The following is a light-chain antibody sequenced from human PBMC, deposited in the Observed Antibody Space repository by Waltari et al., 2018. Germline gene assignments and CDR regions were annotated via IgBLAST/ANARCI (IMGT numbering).Light chain of an antibody. J-gene: IGKJ1*01. V-gene: IGKV1-39*01. CDR3: QQSFSIPWA. CDR2: GAS. CDR1: QIITNY. Sequence: DIEITQSPSSLSASVGDSVTITYRASQIITNYLHWYQQKPGKAPKLLNSGASSLQSGVPVRFSGSGSGTDFTLTISSLQPEDFATYSCQQSFSIPWAFGQGTKVEIK.